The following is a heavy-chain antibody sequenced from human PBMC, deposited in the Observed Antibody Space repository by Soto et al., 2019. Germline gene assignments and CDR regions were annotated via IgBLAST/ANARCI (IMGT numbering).Heavy chain of an antibody. CDR2: ISGSGGST. D-gene: IGHD3-22*01. CDR1: GFTFSSYA. CDR3: AKDFAADSSGYYAL. Sequence: EVQLLESGGGLVQPGGSLRLSCAASGFTFSSYAMSWVRQAPGKGLEWVSAISGSGGSTYYADSVKGRFTISRDNSKNTLYLQMNSLRAEDTAVYDCAKDFAADSSGYYALWGQGTLVTVSS. V-gene: IGHV3-23*01. J-gene: IGHJ4*02.